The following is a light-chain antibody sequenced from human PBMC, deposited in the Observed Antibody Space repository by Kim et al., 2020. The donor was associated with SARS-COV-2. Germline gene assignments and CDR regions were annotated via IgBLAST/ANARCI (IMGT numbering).Light chain of an antibody. J-gene: IGKJ1*01. CDR1: QGIRND. Sequence: ASVGDRVTSPCRARQGIRNDLGWYQQKPGKAPKLLIYAASSLQSGVPSRFSGSGSGTDFTLTISSLQPEDFATYYCLQDYNYPWTFGQGTKVDIK. CDR2: AAS. V-gene: IGKV1-6*01. CDR3: LQDYNYPWT.